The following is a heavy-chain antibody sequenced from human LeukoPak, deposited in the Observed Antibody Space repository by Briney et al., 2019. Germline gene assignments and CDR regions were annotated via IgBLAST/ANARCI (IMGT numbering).Heavy chain of an antibody. J-gene: IGHJ4*02. CDR3: GGITVVRGLRFDY. V-gene: IGHV3-21*01. CDR2: ISSSSSYI. D-gene: IGHD3-10*01. CDR1: GFTFSSYS. Sequence: GGSLRLSCAASGFTFSSYSMNWVRQAPGKGLEWVSSISSSSSYIYYADSVKGRFTISRDNAKNSLYLQMNSLRAEDTAVYYCGGITVVRGLRFDYGGQGTLVTVSS.